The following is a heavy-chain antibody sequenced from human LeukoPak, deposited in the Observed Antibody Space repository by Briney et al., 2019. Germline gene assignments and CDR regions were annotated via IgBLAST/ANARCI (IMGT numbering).Heavy chain of an antibody. CDR2: IIPIFGIA. Sequence: GASVKVSCKASGGTFSSYAISWVRQAPGQGLEWVGRIIPIFGIANYAQKFQGRVTITADKSTSTAYMELSSLRSEDTAVYYCASSIVVVPAAMKGNWFDPWGQGTLVTVSS. CDR3: ASSIVVVPAAMKGNWFDP. D-gene: IGHD2-2*01. V-gene: IGHV1-69*04. CDR1: GGTFSSYA. J-gene: IGHJ5*02.